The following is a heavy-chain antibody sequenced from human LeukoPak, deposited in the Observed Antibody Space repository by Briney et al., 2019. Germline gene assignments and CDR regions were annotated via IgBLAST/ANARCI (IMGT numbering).Heavy chain of an antibody. CDR1: GFTLSSYS. CDR3: ARDRAENGGTYWYFDL. D-gene: IGHD4-23*01. Sequence: GGSLRLSCAASGFTLSSYSMNWVRQAPGKGLEWVSYIRSSPSTTYYADSVKGRFTISRDSARNSLYLQMDSLRAEDTAVHYCARDRAENGGTYWYFDLWGRGTLVTVSS. CDR2: IRSSPSTT. V-gene: IGHV3-48*01. J-gene: IGHJ2*01.